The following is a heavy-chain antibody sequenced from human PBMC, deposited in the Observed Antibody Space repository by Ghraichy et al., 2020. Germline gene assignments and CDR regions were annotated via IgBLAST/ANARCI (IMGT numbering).Heavy chain of an antibody. CDR3: TTLHY. CDR1: GFNFGAYW. Sequence: GESLNISCAASGFNFGAYWMHWVRQVPGKGLVWVSHINSDGTIIDYTDSVKGRFTVSRDNAKNTLYLQMNSLRVDDTALYYCTTLHYWGQGTPVTVSS. V-gene: IGHV3-74*01. CDR2: INSDGTII. J-gene: IGHJ4*02.